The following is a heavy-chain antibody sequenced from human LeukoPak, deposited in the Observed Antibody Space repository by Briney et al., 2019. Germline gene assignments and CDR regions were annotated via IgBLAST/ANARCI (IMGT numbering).Heavy chain of an antibody. CDR2: ISSSGSTI. Sequence: GGSLRLSCAASGFTFSDYYMSWIRQAPGKGLEWVSYISSSGSTIYYADSVKGRFTISRDNAKNSLYLQMNSLRAEDTAVYYCARVKASGWYDQPKGNYFDYWGQGTLVTVSS. V-gene: IGHV3-11*01. J-gene: IGHJ4*02. CDR1: GFTFSDYY. D-gene: IGHD6-19*01. CDR3: ARVKASGWYDQPKGNYFDY.